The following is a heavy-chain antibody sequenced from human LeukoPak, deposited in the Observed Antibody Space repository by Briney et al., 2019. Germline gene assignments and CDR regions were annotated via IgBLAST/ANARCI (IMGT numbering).Heavy chain of an antibody. CDR3: ARDKGSGSYYNAGFDP. Sequence: KPSETLSLTCTVSGDSISSYYWSWIRQPPGKGLEWIGYIYYSGSTNYNPSLKSRVTISVDTSVNQFSLKLSSVTAADTAVYYCARDKGSGSYYNAGFDPWGQGTLVTVSS. CDR2: IYYSGST. V-gene: IGHV4-59*12. D-gene: IGHD3-10*01. J-gene: IGHJ5*02. CDR1: GDSISSYY.